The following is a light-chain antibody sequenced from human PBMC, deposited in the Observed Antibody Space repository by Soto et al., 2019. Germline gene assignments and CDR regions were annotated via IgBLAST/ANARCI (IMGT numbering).Light chain of an antibody. J-gene: IGLJ2*01. V-gene: IGLV2-14*01. CDR1: SSDVGGYNY. CDR2: DVS. Sequence: QSALTQPASVSGSPGQSITISCTGTSSDVGGYNYVSWYQQHPGKAPKLMIYDVSNWPSGVSNRFSGSKSGNTASLTISGLQAEVEADYYCSSYTSSSTPVVFGGGTKLTVL. CDR3: SSYTSSSTPVV.